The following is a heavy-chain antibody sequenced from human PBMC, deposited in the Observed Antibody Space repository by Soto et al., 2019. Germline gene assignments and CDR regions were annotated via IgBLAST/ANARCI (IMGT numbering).Heavy chain of an antibody. V-gene: IGHV3-74*01. Sequence: GGSLRLSCAASGFTFSSYWMHWVRQAPGRGLVWVSRINSDGSSTSYADSVKGRFTISRDNAKDTLYLQMNSLRADDTAVYYCARWGSSSWPDYYGRDVWGQGTTLTVSS. J-gene: IGHJ6*02. CDR1: GFTFSSYW. CDR2: INSDGSST. D-gene: IGHD6-13*01. CDR3: ARWGSSSWPDYYGRDV.